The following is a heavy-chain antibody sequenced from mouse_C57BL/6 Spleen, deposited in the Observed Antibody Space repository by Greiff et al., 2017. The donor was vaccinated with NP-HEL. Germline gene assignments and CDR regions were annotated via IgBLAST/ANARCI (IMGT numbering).Heavy chain of an antibody. D-gene: IGHD4-1*01. Sequence: EVKLQESGPGLVKPSQSLSLTCSVTGYSITSGYYWNWIRQFPGNKLEWMGYISYDGSNNYNPSLKNRISITRDTSKNQFFLKLNSVTTEDTATYYCARAEELGPWFAYWGQGTLVTVSA. CDR1: GYSITSGYY. CDR3: ARAEELGPWFAY. CDR2: ISYDGSN. V-gene: IGHV3-6*01. J-gene: IGHJ3*01.